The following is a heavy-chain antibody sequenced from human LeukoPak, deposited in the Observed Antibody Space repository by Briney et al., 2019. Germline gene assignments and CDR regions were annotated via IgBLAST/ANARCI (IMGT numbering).Heavy chain of an antibody. CDR3: AREYDSSWPS. CDR2: ISDNSGRT. Sequence: PGRSLRLSCAASGFSFRTYAMSWVRQAPGKGLEWVSAISDNSGRTYYADSVKGRFTISRDNSKNTLFVQMNSLRAEDTAVYYCAREYDSSWPSWGQGTLVTVSS. J-gene: IGHJ5*02. V-gene: IGHV3-23*01. D-gene: IGHD3-22*01. CDR1: GFSFRTYA.